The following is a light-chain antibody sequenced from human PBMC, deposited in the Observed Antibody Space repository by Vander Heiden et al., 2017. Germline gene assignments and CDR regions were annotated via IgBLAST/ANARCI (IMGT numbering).Light chain of an antibody. CDR3: QNYNSYPWT. V-gene: IGKV1-5*03. CDR1: QSISTW. J-gene: IGKJ1*01. Sequence: DIQMTQSPSTLSASVGDRVPITCRASQSISTWLAWYQQKPGKAPKFLIYGASILETGVPSRFSGSGSGTEFTLTISSLQPDDFATYYCQNYNSYPWTFGQGTKVEIK. CDR2: GAS.